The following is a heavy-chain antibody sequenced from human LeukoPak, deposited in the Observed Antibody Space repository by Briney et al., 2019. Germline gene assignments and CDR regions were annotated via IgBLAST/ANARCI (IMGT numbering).Heavy chain of an antibody. CDR3: AKGVVVAPDVTPFDY. CDR2: ISGSCGST. Sequence: TGGSLRLSCAASGFTFSSYGMSWVRRAPGKGLEWVSAISGSCGSTDYADSVKGRFTISRDNSKNTLYLQMNSLRAEDTAVYYCAKGVVVAPDVTPFDYWGQGTLVTVSS. J-gene: IGHJ4*02. V-gene: IGHV3-23*01. D-gene: IGHD2-2*01. CDR1: GFTFSSYG.